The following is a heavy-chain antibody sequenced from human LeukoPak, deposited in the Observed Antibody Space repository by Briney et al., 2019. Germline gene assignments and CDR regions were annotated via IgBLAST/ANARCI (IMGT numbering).Heavy chain of an antibody. D-gene: IGHD2-8*02. CDR3: AVAGARYSDTGGLYAFDF. J-gene: IGHJ3*01. CDR2: TYYSGSP. Sequence: SETLSLTCTVSGASITSSNHFWGWIRQPPGKGLEWIGTTYYSGSPHSNPSLKSRVTISIDASKNQFSLRLSSVTAADTAVYYCAVAGARYSDTGGLYAFDFWGRGTMVTVSS. CDR1: GASITSSNHF. V-gene: IGHV4-39*01.